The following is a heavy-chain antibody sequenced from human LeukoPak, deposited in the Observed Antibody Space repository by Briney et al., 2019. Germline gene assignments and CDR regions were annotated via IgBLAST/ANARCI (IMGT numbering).Heavy chain of an antibody. Sequence: GGSLRLSCAVSGFTFSRYWMSWVRQAPGKGLEWVANINQDGSEKYYVDSVKGRFTISRDNAKNSLYLQMNSLRAEETAVYYCARDADLGATIIGAFDIWGQGTMVTVPS. J-gene: IGHJ3*02. CDR2: INQDGSEK. V-gene: IGHV3-7*01. D-gene: IGHD5-24*01. CDR3: ARDADLGATIIGAFDI. CDR1: GFTFSRYW.